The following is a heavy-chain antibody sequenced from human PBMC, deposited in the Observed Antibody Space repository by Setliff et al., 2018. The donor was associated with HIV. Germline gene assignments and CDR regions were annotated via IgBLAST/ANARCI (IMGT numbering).Heavy chain of an antibody. CDR2: IKQDGSEK. V-gene: IGHV3-7*01. CDR1: EFTFSSYW. D-gene: IGHD5-18*01. J-gene: IGHJ4*02. Sequence: GSLRLSCAASEFTFSSYWMSWVRQAPGKGLEWVANIKQDGSEKYYVDSVTGRFTISRDNAKNSLYLQMNSLRAEDTAVYYCARTTRPSGYNYALDYWGQGTLVTVSS. CDR3: ARTTRPSGYNYALDY.